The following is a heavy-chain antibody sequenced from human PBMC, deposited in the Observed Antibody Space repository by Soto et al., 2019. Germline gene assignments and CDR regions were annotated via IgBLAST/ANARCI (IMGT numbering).Heavy chain of an antibody. CDR1: GFTFSNAW. CDR2: LKSKTDGGTT. CDR3: TTEEGYDDIWGSYWIPGAFDI. D-gene: IGHD3-16*01. Sequence: EVQLVDAGGGLVKPGGSLRLSCAASGFTFSNAWMRCVREAPGKGLEWVGRLKSKTDGGTTDYAAPVKGRFTISRDDSKHTLYLQMNSLKTEDPAVYYCTTEEGYDDIWGSYWIPGAFDIWGQGTMVTVSS. J-gene: IGHJ3*02. V-gene: IGHV3-15*01.